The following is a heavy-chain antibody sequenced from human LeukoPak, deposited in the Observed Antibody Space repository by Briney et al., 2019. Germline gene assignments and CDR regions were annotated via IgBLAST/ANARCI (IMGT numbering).Heavy chain of an antibody. CDR3: ARESAYYDFDY. D-gene: IGHD1-26*01. Sequence: ASLKVSCKASGDTFSGYYMHWVRQAPGQGLEWMGRINPNSGATNYAQKFQGRVTMTRDKSISTGYMELSSLRSDDTAVYYCARESAYYDFDYWDQGALVTVSS. CDR1: GDTFSGYY. V-gene: IGHV1-2*06. CDR2: INPNSGAT. J-gene: IGHJ4*02.